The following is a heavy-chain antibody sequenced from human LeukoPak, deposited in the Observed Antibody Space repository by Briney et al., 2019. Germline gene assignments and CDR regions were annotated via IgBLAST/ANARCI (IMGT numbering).Heavy chain of an antibody. J-gene: IGHJ6*03. CDR1: GFTFSSYG. CDR2: IRYDGSNK. V-gene: IGHV3-30*02. D-gene: IGHD6-19*01. CDR3: AKEGAGHWHSYYYYYMDV. Sequence: GGSLRLSCAASGFTFSSYGMHWVRQAPGKGLEWVAFIRYDGSNKYYADSVKGRFTISRDNSKNTLYLQMNSLRAEDTAVYYCAKEGAGHWHSYYYYYMDVWGKGTTVTISS.